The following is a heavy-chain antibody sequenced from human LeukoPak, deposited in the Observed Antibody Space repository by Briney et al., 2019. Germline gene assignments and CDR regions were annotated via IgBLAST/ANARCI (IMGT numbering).Heavy chain of an antibody. Sequence: GSLRLSCAASGFTFSSYAMTWVRQAPGKGLEWVSGISGSGGSTYYADSVKGRFIISRDNSKNTLYVQMNSLRAEDTAVYYCAKSDYYDSSGYYYGSDYWGQGTLVTVSS. CDR3: AKSDYYDSSGYYYGSDY. J-gene: IGHJ4*02. V-gene: IGHV3-23*01. CDR1: GFTFSSYA. D-gene: IGHD3-22*01. CDR2: ISGSGGST.